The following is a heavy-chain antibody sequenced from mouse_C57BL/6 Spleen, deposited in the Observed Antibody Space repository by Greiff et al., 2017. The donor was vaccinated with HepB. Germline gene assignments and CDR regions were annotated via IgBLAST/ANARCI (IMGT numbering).Heavy chain of an antibody. CDR3: ARRDGYYYYFDY. J-gene: IGHJ2*01. Sequence: EVQLQQSGPVLVKPGASVKMSCKASGYTFTDYYMNWVKQSHGKSLEWIGVINPYNGGTSYNQKFKGKATLTVDKSSSTAYMELNSLTSEDSAVYYCARRDGYYYYFDYWGQGTTLTVSS. D-gene: IGHD2-3*01. CDR2: INPYNGGT. V-gene: IGHV1-19*01. CDR1: GYTFTDYY.